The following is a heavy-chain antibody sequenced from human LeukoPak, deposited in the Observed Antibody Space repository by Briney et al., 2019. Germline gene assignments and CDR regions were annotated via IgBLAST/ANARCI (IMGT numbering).Heavy chain of an antibody. J-gene: IGHJ6*03. Sequence: GASVKVSCKASGYAFISHGITWVRQAPGQGLEWMGWISTYSGNTHYAQKFQGRVTLSKDTSTTTAYLELRSLGSDDTAVYYCARDLAVLGVVFTSYMDVWGKGIPVTVSS. CDR2: ISTYSGNT. D-gene: IGHD3-3*01. CDR3: ARDLAVLGVVFTSYMDV. CDR1: GYAFISHG. V-gene: IGHV1-18*01.